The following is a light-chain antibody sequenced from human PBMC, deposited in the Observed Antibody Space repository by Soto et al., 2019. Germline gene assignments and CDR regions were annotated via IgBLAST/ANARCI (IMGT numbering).Light chain of an antibody. CDR3: SSYTSSSIYVV. J-gene: IGLJ2*01. V-gene: IGLV2-14*03. CDR2: DVT. Sequence: QSVLTQPASVSGSPGQSITISCTGTSSDVGGYNDVSWYQHHPGKAPKLMIYDVTYRPSWVSNRFSGSKSGNTASLTISGLQTEDEADYYCSSYTSSSIYVVFGGGTKVTVL. CDR1: SSDVGGYND.